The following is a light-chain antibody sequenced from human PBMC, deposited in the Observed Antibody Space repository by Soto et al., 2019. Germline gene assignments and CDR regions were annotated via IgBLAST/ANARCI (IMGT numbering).Light chain of an antibody. J-gene: IGKJ2*01. CDR2: KVS. Sequence: DVVMTQSPLSLPVTLGQPASISCKSSQSLVYSDGTTYWTWFQQRPGQSPRRLIYKVSNRDSGVPARFSGSGSGTDFTLKISSVEAEDVGVYYCLQGTLWPYTFGQGTKLEIK. V-gene: IGKV2-30*01. CDR3: LQGTLWPYT. CDR1: QSLVYSDGTTY.